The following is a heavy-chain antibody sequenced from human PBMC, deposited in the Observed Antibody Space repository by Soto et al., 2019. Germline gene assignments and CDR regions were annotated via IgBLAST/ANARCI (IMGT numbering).Heavy chain of an antibody. V-gene: IGHV1-18*01. Sequence: QKLQGRVTMTTDTSTTTAYMELGSLRSDDTAVYYCARDQDGDYEDYWGQGTLVTVSS. D-gene: IGHD4-17*01. CDR3: ARDQDGDYEDY. J-gene: IGHJ4*02.